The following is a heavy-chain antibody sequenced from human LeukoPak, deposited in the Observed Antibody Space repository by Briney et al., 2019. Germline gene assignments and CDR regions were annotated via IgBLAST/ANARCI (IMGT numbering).Heavy chain of an antibody. CDR1: GGSISSYY. J-gene: IGHJ5*02. CDR2: IYTSGST. Sequence: SETLSLTCTVSGGSISSYYWSWIRQPAGKGLEWIGRIYTSGSTNYNPSLKSRVTISVDTSKNQFSLKLSSVTAADTAVYYCAKGLPAVRSYPWGQGTLVTVSS. V-gene: IGHV4-4*07. D-gene: IGHD6-13*01. CDR3: AKGLPAVRSYP.